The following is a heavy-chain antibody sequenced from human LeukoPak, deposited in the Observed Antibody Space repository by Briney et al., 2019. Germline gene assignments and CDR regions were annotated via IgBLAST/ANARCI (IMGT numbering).Heavy chain of an antibody. CDR1: GYTFTSYD. CDR3: ARKGPANYYYYYMDV. V-gene: IGHV1-8*01. D-gene: IGHD2-2*01. CDR2: MNPNSGNT. Sequence: ASVKVSCKASGYTFTSYDINWVRQAPGQGGERMGWMNPNSGNTGYAQKFQGRVTMTRNTSISTAYMELSSLRSEDTAVYFCARKGPANYYYYYMDVWGKGTTVTVSS. J-gene: IGHJ6*03.